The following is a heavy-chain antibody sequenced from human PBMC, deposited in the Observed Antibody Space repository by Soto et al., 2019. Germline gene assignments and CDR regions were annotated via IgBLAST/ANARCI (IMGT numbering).Heavy chain of an antibody. CDR3: AKITRS. V-gene: IGHV3-23*01. CDR2: ISGDGKAT. D-gene: IGHD3-3*01. Sequence: EVHVLESGGGLVQPGGSLRLSCAASGFTISSSAMTWVRQAPGKGLEWISSISGDGKATYYADSVKGRFIISRDSSKTTLYLQMNGLRVEDTATYFCAKITRSWGRGTLVTVAS. CDR1: GFTISSSA. J-gene: IGHJ5*02.